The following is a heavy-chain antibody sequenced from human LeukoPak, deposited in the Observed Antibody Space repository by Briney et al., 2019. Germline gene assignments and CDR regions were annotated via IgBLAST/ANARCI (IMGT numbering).Heavy chain of an antibody. J-gene: IGHJ4*02. CDR3: ARFGEALYYFDY. D-gene: IGHD3-16*01. Sequence: SQSLSLTCTASGGTISSDAYYWSWIRQHPGKGLEWIGYIYYSGSIYYNPSLKSRVNISVHTSKSQFSLMLSSVTDADTPLYYSARFGEALYYFDYWGQGTLVTVSS. V-gene: IGHV4-31*03. CDR2: IYYSGSI. CDR1: GGTISSDAYY.